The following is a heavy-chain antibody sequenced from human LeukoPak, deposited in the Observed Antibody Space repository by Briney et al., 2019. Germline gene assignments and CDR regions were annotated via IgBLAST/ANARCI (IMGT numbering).Heavy chain of an antibody. Sequence: SVKVSCKASGGTFSSYAISWVRQAPGQGLEWMGGIIPIFGTANYAQKFQGRVTITADESTSTAYMELSSLRSEDTAVYYCARDNRPTYYYDSSGYSRAFDIWGQGTMATVSS. J-gene: IGHJ3*02. D-gene: IGHD3-22*01. CDR1: GGTFSSYA. CDR2: IIPIFGTA. CDR3: ARDNRPTYYYDSSGYSRAFDI. V-gene: IGHV1-69*13.